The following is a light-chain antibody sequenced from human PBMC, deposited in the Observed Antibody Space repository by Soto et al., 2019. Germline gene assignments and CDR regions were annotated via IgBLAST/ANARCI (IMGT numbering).Light chain of an antibody. V-gene: IGLV1-47*02. Sequence: QSVLTQPPSASGTPGQRVTISCSGSSSNIGSNYVYWYQQLPGTAPKLLIYSNNQRPSGVPDRFSGSKSGTSASLAISGLRSEDEDDYYCAAWDDSLSGLWVFGGGTKVTVL. CDR3: AAWDDSLSGLWV. CDR1: SSNIGSNY. J-gene: IGLJ3*02. CDR2: SNN.